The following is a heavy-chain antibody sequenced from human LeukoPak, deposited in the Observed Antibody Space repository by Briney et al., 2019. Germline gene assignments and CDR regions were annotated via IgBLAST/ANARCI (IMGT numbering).Heavy chain of an antibody. D-gene: IGHD6-13*01. CDR2: ISWNSGSI. CDR3: AKDLAAAYGGVDC. Sequence: PGGSLRLSCAASGFTFDDYAMHWVRQAPGQGLEWVSGISWNSGSIGYADSVKGRFTISRDNAKNSLYLQMNSLRAEDTALYYCAKDLAAAYGGVDCWGQGTLVTVSS. J-gene: IGHJ4*02. V-gene: IGHV3-9*01. CDR1: GFTFDDYA.